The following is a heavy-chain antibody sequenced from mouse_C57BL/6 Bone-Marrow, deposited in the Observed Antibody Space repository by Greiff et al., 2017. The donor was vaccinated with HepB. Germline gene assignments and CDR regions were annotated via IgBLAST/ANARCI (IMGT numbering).Heavy chain of an antibody. D-gene: IGHD2-1*01. CDR2: IWGGGST. CDR1: GFSLTSYG. J-gene: IGHJ4*01. Sequence: VQLQQSGPGLVAPSQSLSITCSVSGFSLTSYGVDWVRQPPGKGLEWLGVIWGGGSTNYNSALMSRLSISKDNSKSQVFLKMNSLQTDDTAMYYCAKRRGNSYYYAMDYWGQGTSVTVSS. CDR3: AKRRGNSYYYAMDY. V-gene: IGHV2-9*01.